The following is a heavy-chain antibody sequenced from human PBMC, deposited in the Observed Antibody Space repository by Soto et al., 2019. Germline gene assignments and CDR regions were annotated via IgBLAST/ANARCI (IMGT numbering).Heavy chain of an antibody. D-gene: IGHD3-22*01. Sequence: GASVKVSCKVSGYTLTELSMHWVRQAPGKGLEWRGGFDPEDGETIYAQKFQGRVTMTEDTSTDTAYMELSSLRSEDTAVYYCATDSYYDSSGYPLGYWGQGTMVTVSS. CDR1: GYTLTELS. CDR2: FDPEDGET. J-gene: IGHJ4*02. V-gene: IGHV1-24*01. CDR3: ATDSYYDSSGYPLGY.